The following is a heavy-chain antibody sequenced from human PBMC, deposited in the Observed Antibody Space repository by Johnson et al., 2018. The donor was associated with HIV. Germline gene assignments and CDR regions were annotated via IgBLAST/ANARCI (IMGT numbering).Heavy chain of an antibody. CDR1: GFTVSSNY. V-gene: IGHV3-53*01. D-gene: IGHD3-16*01. Sequence: VQLVESGGGLIQPGGSLRLSCAASGFTVSSNYMSWVRQAPGKGLEWVSGISASGGSTYYADSVKGRFTISRDNSKNTLYLQMNSLRAEDTAVYYCARQGGGFDIWGQGTMVTVSS. J-gene: IGHJ3*02. CDR3: ARQGGGFDI. CDR2: SASGGST.